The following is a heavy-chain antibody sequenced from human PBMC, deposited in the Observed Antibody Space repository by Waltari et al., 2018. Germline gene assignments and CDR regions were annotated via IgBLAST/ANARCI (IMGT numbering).Heavy chain of an antibody. Sequence: QVQLLQSAAAVKKPGASVKVSCKVSGYTLTELSMHWVRQAPGKGLEWMGGFDPEDGETIYAQKCQGRVTMNEDTSTDTAYMELSSLRSEDTAVYYCATDHPGATPFDYWGQGTLVTVSS. D-gene: IGHD1-26*01. CDR2: FDPEDGET. CDR1: GYTLTELS. V-gene: IGHV1-24*01. J-gene: IGHJ4*02. CDR3: ATDHPGATPFDY.